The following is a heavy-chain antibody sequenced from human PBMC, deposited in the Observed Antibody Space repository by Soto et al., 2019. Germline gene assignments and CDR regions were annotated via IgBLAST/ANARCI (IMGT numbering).Heavy chain of an antibody. J-gene: IGHJ4*02. D-gene: IGHD6-19*01. V-gene: IGHV3-48*02. CDR1: GFSLANYP. CDR2: SSPRGDTI. CDR3: AKGNPTNVGWPYYFES. Sequence: PGGSLRLSCVASGFSLANYPMNWVRQTPGKGLEWISYSSPRGDTIYYADSVEGRFTISRDNARNSLSLHMSSLRDEDSALYYCAKGNPTNVGWPYYFESWGQGVPVTVSS.